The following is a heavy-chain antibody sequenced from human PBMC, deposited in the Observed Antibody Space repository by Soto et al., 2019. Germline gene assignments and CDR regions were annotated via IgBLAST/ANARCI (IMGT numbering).Heavy chain of an antibody. J-gene: IGHJ4*02. D-gene: IGHD6-13*01. CDR1: GFTFSNYV. CDR2: IASDGKDK. CDR3: AKDGAIAAADYFFDY. V-gene: IGHV3-30*18. Sequence: QVQRVESGGGVVQPGRSLKLSCAASGFTFSNYVIHWVRQAPGKGLEWVAVIASDGKDKRYADSVKGRFTISRDNSKNTVYLQMNSLRGEDTAVYYCAKDGAIAAADYFFDYWGQGSLVTVSS.